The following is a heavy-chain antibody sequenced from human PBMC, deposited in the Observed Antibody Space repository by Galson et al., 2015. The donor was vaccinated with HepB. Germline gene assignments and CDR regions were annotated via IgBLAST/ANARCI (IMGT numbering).Heavy chain of an antibody. Sequence: SLRLSCAASGFTFSSYGMHWVRQAPGKGLEWVAVIWYDGSNKYYADSVKGRFTISRDNSKNTLYLQMNSLRAEDTAVYYCAISGINYDYVWGSYRFDDAFDIWGQGTMVTVSS. D-gene: IGHD3-16*02. V-gene: IGHV3-33*01. J-gene: IGHJ3*02. CDR3: AISGINYDYVWGSYRFDDAFDI. CDR1: GFTFSSYG. CDR2: IWYDGSNK.